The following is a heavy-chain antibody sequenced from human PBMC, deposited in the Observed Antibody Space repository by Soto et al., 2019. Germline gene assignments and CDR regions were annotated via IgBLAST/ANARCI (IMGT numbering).Heavy chain of an antibody. CDR3: AKDPGEYKYGEGYYENVGLFEP. CDR2: ISYNGNYR. J-gene: IGHJ5*02. CDR1: GFTFSTYA. V-gene: IGHV3-30*18. Sequence: SGFTFSTYAMHWVRQAPGKRLEWLPVISYNGNYRNYPESLKGRFAISRDNPKNTLYLQMNSLRPEDTAVYFCAKDPGEYKYGEGYYENVGLFEPWGQGNPVTVSS. D-gene: IGHD3-16*01.